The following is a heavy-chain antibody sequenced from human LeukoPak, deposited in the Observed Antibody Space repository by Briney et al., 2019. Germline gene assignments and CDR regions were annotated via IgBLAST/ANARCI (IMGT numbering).Heavy chain of an antibody. CDR1: GGSISSGSYY. Sequence: PSETLSLTCTVSGGSISSGSYYWSWIRQPAGKGLEWIGRIYTSGSTNYNPSLKSRVTISVDTSKNQFSLKLSSVTAEDTAVYYCASLTYSGSDGAFDYWGQGTLVTVSS. CDR3: ASLTYSGSDGAFDY. V-gene: IGHV4-61*02. J-gene: IGHJ4*02. CDR2: IYTSGST. D-gene: IGHD1-26*01.